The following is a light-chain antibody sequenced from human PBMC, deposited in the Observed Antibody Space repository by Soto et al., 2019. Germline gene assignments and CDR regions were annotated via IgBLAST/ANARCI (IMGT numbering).Light chain of an antibody. J-gene: IGLJ1*01. CDR3: SSYAGSNNFVV. CDR2: EVS. V-gene: IGLV2-8*01. CDR1: SSDVGGYNY. Sequence: QSVLTQPPSASGSPGQSVTISCTGTSSDVGGYNYVSWYQQHPGKAPKLMIYEVSKRPSGVPDRFSGSKSGNTASLTVSGLQAEDEGDDYCSSYAGSNNFVVFGSGTKLTVL.